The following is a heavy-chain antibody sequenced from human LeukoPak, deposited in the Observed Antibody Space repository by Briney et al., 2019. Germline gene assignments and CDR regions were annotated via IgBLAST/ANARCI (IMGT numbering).Heavy chain of an antibody. Sequence: GGSLRLSCAASGFTFGSYAMSWVRQAPGKGLEWVSGISDSGGRTDYADSVKGRFTISRDNSENTLYLQMGSLRAEDMAVYYCARGRQGAKTRYFDLWGRGTRVTVSS. J-gene: IGHJ2*01. D-gene: IGHD1-26*01. V-gene: IGHV3-23*01. CDR2: ISDSGGRT. CDR1: GFTFGSYA. CDR3: ARGRQGAKTRYFDL.